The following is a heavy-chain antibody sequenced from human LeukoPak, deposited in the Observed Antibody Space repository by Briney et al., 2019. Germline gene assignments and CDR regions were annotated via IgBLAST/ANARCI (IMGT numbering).Heavy chain of an antibody. V-gene: IGHV1-46*01. CDR2: INPSGGST. CDR3: ARSKESIAARPGGFDY. CDR1: GYTFTSYY. Sequence: ASVKVSCKASGYTFTSYYMHWVRQAPGQGLEWMGIINPSGGSTSYAQKFQGRVTMTRDTSTSTVYMELSSLRSEDTAVYYCARSKESIAARPGGFDYWGQGTLVTVSS. J-gene: IGHJ4*02. D-gene: IGHD6-6*01.